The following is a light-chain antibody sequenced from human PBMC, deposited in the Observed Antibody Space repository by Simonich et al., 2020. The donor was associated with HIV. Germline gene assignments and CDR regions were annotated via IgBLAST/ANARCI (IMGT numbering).Light chain of an antibody. CDR3: QQYGSFMYT. CDR1: QSVSSN. CDR2: GAS. Sequence: EIVMTQSPATLSVSPGERATLSCRASQSVSSNLAWFQQNPGQAPRLLNYGASTRATGIPARFSGSGSGTDFTLTISRLEPEDFAVYYCQQYGSFMYTFGQGTKLEIK. V-gene: IGKV3-15*01. J-gene: IGKJ2*01.